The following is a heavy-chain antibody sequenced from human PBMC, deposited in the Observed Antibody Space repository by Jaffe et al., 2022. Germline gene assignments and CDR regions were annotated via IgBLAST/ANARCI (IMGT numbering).Heavy chain of an antibody. CDR1: GFTFSSYD. CDR3: ARDRAGYGEFDY. CDR2: IGTAGDT. D-gene: IGHD4-17*01. J-gene: IGHJ4*02. Sequence: EVQLVESGGGLVQPGGSLRLSCAASGFTFSSYDMHWVRQATGKGLEWVSAIGTAGDTYYPGSVKGRFTISRENAKNSLYLQMNSLRAGDTAVYYCARDRAGYGEFDYWGQGTLVTVSS. V-gene: IGHV3-13*01.